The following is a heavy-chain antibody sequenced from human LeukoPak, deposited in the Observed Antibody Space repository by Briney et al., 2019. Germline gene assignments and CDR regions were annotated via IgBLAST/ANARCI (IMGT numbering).Heavy chain of an antibody. J-gene: IGHJ4*02. CDR3: AKSDEFFTPPDY. CDR2: ISYDGSNK. D-gene: IGHD3-3*01. CDR1: GFTFSSYA. Sequence: GGSLRLSCAASGFTFSSYAMHWVRQAPGKGLEWVAVISYDGSNKYYADSVKGRFTISRDNSKNTLYLQMNSLRAEDTAVYYCAKSDEFFTPPDYWGQGTLVTVSS. V-gene: IGHV3-30-3*02.